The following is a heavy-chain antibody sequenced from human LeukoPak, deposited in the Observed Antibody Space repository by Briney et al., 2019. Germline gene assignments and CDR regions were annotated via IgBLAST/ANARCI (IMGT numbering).Heavy chain of an antibody. D-gene: IGHD2-8*01. Sequence: KPSETLSLTCSVSGDSIRSRDYYWGWIRQPPGKGLEWIGRIDYTGTTYYNPSLKSRVTISADTSTNQFSLRRTSVTAADTALYYCARDRACSNGVCSYFDYWGQGTLVTVSS. V-gene: IGHV4-39*01. J-gene: IGHJ4*02. CDR3: ARDRACSNGVCSYFDY. CDR1: GDSIRSRDYY. CDR2: IDYTGTT.